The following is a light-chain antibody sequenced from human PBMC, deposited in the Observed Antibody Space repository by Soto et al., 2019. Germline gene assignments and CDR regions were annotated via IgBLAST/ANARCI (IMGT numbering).Light chain of an antibody. Sequence: DIPMTQSPSSLSASVGDRVTITCRASQGISNYLAWYQQKPVKVPKLLIYAASTLQSGVPSRFSGSGSGTDFTLTISSLQPEDVATYYCQRYDSAPTFGQGTRWIS. CDR1: QGISNY. V-gene: IGKV1-27*01. CDR2: AAS. CDR3: QRYDSAPT. J-gene: IGKJ1*01.